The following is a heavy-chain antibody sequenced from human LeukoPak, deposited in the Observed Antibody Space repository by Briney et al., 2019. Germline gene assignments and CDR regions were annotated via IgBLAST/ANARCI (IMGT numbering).Heavy chain of an antibody. D-gene: IGHD5-18*01. Sequence: GASVKVSCKASGYTFTGYYIHWVRQAPGQRLEWMGWMNPTSGGTNYAEKFQGRVTMTRDTSIITAYMELSSLRSDDTAVYYCVREGYHRPAWFDPWGQGTLVTVSS. CDR2: MNPTSGGT. CDR3: VREGYHRPAWFDP. CDR1: GYTFTGYY. V-gene: IGHV1-2*02. J-gene: IGHJ5*02.